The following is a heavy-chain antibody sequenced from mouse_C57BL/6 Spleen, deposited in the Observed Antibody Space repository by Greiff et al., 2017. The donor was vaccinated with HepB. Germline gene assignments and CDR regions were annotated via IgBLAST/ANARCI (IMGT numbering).Heavy chain of an antibody. V-gene: IGHV6-6*01. D-gene: IGHD1-1*01. CDR2: IRNKANNHAT. CDR3: TVTTVVAPYWYAMDY. J-gene: IGHJ4*01. CDR1: GFTFSDAW. Sequence: EVMLVESGGGLVQPGGSMKLSCAASGFTFSDAWMDWVRQSPEKGLEWVAEIRNKANNHATYYAESVKGRFTISRDDSKSSVYLQMNSLRAEDTVIYYCTVTTVVAPYWYAMDYWGQGTSVTVSS.